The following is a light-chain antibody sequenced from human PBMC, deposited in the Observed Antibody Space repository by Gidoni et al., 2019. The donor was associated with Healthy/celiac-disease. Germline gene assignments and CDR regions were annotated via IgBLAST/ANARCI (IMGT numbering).Light chain of an antibody. CDR1: QSIISY. J-gene: IGKJ4*01. V-gene: IGKV1-39*01. Sequence: DIQMTQPPSSLSASVGDRVTITCRASQSIISYLNWYQQKPGKPPKLLIYAASSLQSGVPSRFSGSGSGTDFTLTISSLQAEDVATYYCQQGYSTPLTFXGXTKVEIK. CDR2: AAS. CDR3: QQGYSTPLT.